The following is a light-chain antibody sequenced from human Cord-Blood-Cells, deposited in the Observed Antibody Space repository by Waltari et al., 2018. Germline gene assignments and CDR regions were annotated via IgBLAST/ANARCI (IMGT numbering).Light chain of an antibody. Sequence: QSALSQPAPVSGSPGQSISISCSGTSSDVGGYNYVSWYQQHPGKAPKLMIYEVSNRPSGVSNRFSGSKSGNTASLTISGLQAEDEADYYCSSYTSSSTPHNYVFGTGTKVTVL. J-gene: IGLJ1*01. CDR3: SSYTSSSTPHNYV. CDR2: EVS. CDR1: SSDVGGYNY. V-gene: IGLV2-14*01.